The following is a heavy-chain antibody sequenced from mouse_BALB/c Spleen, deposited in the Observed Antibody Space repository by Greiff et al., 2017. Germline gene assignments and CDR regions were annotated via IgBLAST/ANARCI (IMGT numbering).Heavy chain of an antibody. CDR3: AREHYYGSSYWFAY. D-gene: IGHD1-1*01. Sequence: EVQGVESGGGLVKPGGSLKLSCAASGFTFSDYYMYWVRQTPEKRLEWVATISDGGSYTYYPDSVKGRFTISRDNAKNNLYLQMSSLKSEDTAMYYCAREHYYGSSYWFAYWGQGTLVTVSA. CDR1: GFTFSDYY. V-gene: IGHV5-4*02. J-gene: IGHJ3*01. CDR2: ISDGGSYT.